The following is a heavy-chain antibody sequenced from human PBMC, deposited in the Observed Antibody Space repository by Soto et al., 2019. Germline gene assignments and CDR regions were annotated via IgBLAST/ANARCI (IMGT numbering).Heavy chain of an antibody. Sequence: GGSLRVSCAASGFTFISYAMSWVRQAPGKGLEWVSAISGSGGSTYYADSVKGRFTISRDNSKNTLYLQMNSLRAEDTAVYYCAKDAMVRGVTYFDYWGQGTLVTVSS. CDR1: GFTFISYA. D-gene: IGHD3-10*01. V-gene: IGHV3-23*01. CDR3: AKDAMVRGVTYFDY. J-gene: IGHJ4*02. CDR2: ISGSGGST.